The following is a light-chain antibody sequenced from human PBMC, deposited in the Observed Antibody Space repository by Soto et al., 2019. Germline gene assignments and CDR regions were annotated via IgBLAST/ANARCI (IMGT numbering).Light chain of an antibody. CDR1: SSNIGSNT. Sequence: QSVLTQPPSASGTPGQRVTISCSGSSSNIGSNTVNWYQQLPETAPKLLIYSNSQRPSGVPDRFSGSKSGTSASLAISGLQSEDEADYYCAAWDDSLNGGVFGGGTQLTVL. CDR3: AAWDDSLNGGV. CDR2: SNS. V-gene: IGLV1-44*01. J-gene: IGLJ3*02.